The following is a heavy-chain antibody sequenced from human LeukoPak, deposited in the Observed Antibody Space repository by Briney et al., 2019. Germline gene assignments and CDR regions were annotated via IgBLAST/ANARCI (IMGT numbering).Heavy chain of an antibody. D-gene: IGHD6-6*01. V-gene: IGHV1-69*06. CDR3: ARAPYSSSSNFDY. CDR2: IIPICGTA. J-gene: IGHJ4*02. Sequence: GASVKLSCTASGGTFSSYAMSWVRQAPGQGLEWIGAIIPICGTANYAHTVQGRVTITADKSTSTVYLELSSLRAEDTAVYYWARAPYSSSSNFDYWGQGTLVTVSS. CDR1: GGTFSSYA.